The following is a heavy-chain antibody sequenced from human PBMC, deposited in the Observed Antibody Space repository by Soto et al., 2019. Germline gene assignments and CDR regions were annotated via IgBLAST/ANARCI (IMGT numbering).Heavy chain of an antibody. V-gene: IGHV4-31*03. Sequence: QVQLQESGPGLVRPSQTLSLTCTVSGGSISSGGYYWSWIRQHPGKGLEWIGYIYYSGSTYYNPALKSRVTISVDTSKNQFSLKLSSVTAADTAVYYCARGGRRSPAMDVWGQGTTVTVSS. CDR1: GGSISSGGYY. CDR2: IYYSGST. J-gene: IGHJ6*02. CDR3: ARGGRRSPAMDV.